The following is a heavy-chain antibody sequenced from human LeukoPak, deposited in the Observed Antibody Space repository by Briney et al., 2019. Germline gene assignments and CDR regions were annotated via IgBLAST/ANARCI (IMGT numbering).Heavy chain of an antibody. J-gene: IGHJ3*02. CDR1: GYTFTGYY. D-gene: IGHD1-26*01. Sequence: ASVKVSCKASGYTFTGYYMHWVRQAPGQGLEWMGWINPNSGGTNYAQKFQGWATMTRDTSISTAYMELSRLRSDDTAVYYCARGGWELLGAFDIWGQGTMVTVSS. CDR3: ARGGWELLGAFDI. CDR2: INPNSGGT. V-gene: IGHV1-2*04.